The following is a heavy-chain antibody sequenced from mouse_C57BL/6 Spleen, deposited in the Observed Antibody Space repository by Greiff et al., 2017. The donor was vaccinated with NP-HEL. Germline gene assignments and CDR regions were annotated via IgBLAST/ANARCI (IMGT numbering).Heavy chain of an antibody. J-gene: IGHJ2*01. CDR1: GYTFTSYW. CDR3: ARGDYY. CDR2: IDPSDSYT. V-gene: IGHV1-50*01. Sequence: QVQLQQPGAELVKPGASVKLSCKASGYTFTSYWMQWVKQRPGQGLEWIGEIDPSDSYTNYNQKFKGKATLTVDTSSSTAYMQRSSLTSEDSAVYYCARGDYYWGQGTTLTVSS.